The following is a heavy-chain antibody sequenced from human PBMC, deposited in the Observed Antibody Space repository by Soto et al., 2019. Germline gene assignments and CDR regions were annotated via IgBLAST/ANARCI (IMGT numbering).Heavy chain of an antibody. CDR3: ARARYCGGDCYRRMLSPFDY. Sequence: SETLSLTCAVSGGSISSGGYSWSWIRQPPGKGLEWIGYIHQTGITYYNPSLKSRVTISLDRSNNQFSLNLSSVTAEDTAVYYCARARYCGGDCYRRMLSPFDYWGQGTLVTVSS. V-gene: IGHV4-30-2*01. D-gene: IGHD2-21*02. CDR1: GGSISSGGYS. J-gene: IGHJ4*02. CDR2: IHQTGIT.